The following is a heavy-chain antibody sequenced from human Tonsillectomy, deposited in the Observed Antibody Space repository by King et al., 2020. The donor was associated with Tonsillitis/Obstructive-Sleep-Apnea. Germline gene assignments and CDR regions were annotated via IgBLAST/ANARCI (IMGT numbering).Heavy chain of an antibody. Sequence: VQLVESGAEVKKPGESLKISCKGSGYSFTNYWIGWVRQMPGKGLEWMGIIYPGDSDTRYSPSFQGQVTISAAKSISTAYLQWSSLKASDTAMYYCARLGLYDFWSGYSAYWGQGTLVTVSS. CDR3: ARLGLYDFWSGYSAY. V-gene: IGHV5-51*01. J-gene: IGHJ4*02. CDR2: IYPGDSDT. CDR1: GYSFTNYW. D-gene: IGHD3-3*01.